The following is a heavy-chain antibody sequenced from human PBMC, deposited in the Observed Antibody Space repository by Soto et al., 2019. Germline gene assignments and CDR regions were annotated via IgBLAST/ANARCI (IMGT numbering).Heavy chain of an antibody. Sequence: VGFMRHSYAASGVTFSSYGMHWVRQAPGKGLEWVAVIWYDGSNKYYADSVKGRFTISRDNSKNTLYLQMNSLRAEDTAVYYCARGFGYCGGDCSFLHRFDPWGQGTLVTVSS. J-gene: IGHJ5*02. D-gene: IGHD2-21*02. CDR1: GVTFSSYG. CDR2: IWYDGSNK. CDR3: ARGFGYCGGDCSFLHRFDP. V-gene: IGHV3-33*01.